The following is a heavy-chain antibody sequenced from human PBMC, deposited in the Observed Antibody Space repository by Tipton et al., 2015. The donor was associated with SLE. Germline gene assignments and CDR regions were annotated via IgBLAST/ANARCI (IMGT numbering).Heavy chain of an antibody. CDR3: ARGMLTWRGAVLGVDV. V-gene: IGHV4-4*02. D-gene: IGHD2-8*01. J-gene: IGHJ6*02. CDR2: ISDGGDT. Sequence: TLSLTCTVSGGSISNYNWWSWVRQSPGKGLEWIGYISDGGDTNYNPSLKSRVTISVDPAKNQFSLKLTSVTAADSALYYCARGMLTWRGAVLGVDVWGQGTTVNVSS. CDR1: GGSISNYNW.